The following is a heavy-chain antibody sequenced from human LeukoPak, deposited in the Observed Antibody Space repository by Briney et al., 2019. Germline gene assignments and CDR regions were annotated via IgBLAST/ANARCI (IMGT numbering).Heavy chain of an antibody. J-gene: IGHJ4*02. CDR3: ARSGPAVVVDY. Sequence: PGGSLRLSCAASGFTFSSYGMHWVRQAPGKGLEGVAVIWYDGSNKYYADSVKGRFTISRDNSKNTLYLQMNSLRAEDTAVYYCARSGPAVVVDYWGQGTLVTVSS. D-gene: IGHD3-22*01. CDR1: GFTFSSYG. V-gene: IGHV3-33*01. CDR2: IWYDGSNK.